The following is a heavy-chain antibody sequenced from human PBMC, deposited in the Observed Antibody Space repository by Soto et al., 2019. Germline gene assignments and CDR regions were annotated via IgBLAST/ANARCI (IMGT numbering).Heavy chain of an antibody. D-gene: IGHD2-8*01. V-gene: IGHV4-34*01. CDR1: GGSFSGYY. CDR3: ASGSFPLYPSDY. Sequence: SETLSLTCAFYGGSFSGYYWSWIRQPPGKGLEWIGEINHSGSTNYNPSLKSRVTISVDTSKNQFSLKLSSVTAADTAVYYCASGSFPLYPSDYWGQGTLVTVSS. CDR2: INHSGST. J-gene: IGHJ4*02.